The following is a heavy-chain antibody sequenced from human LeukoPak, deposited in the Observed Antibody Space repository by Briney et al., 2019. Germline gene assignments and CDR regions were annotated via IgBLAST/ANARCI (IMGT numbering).Heavy chain of an antibody. CDR1: GFTVSSSY. CDR2: IYSGGST. Sequence: GGSLRLSCAASGFTVSSSYMSWVRQAPGKGLEWVSVIYSGGSTYYADSVKGRFTISRDNSKNTLYLQMNSLRAEDTAVYYCVRGDYGDYTLFDYWGQGTLVTVSS. V-gene: IGHV3-53*01. CDR3: VRGDYGDYTLFDY. D-gene: IGHD4-17*01. J-gene: IGHJ4*02.